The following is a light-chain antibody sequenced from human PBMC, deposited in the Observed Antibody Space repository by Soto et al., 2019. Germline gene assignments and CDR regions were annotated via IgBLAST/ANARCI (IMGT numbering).Light chain of an antibody. CDR3: LQEYSYRT. J-gene: IGKJ1*01. Sequence: TLSASVGDRVTSTCRGSQSISSWLAWYQQKPGKAPKLLIYDASSLESGVPSRFSRSRSGTEFTLTIFILQPDDLGTYSSLQEYSYRT. V-gene: IGKV1-5*01. CDR1: QSISSW. CDR2: DAS.